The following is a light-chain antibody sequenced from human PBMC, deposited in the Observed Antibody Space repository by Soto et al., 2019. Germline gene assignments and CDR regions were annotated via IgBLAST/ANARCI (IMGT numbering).Light chain of an antibody. CDR2: DVS. Sequence: QSALTQPRSVSGSPGQSVTISCTGTSSDVGGYDYVSWYQQHPGKAPKLMLYDVSKRPSGVPDRFSGSKSGNTASLTISGLQADDEADYYGCSYAGSFVVFGGGTKLTVL. CDR3: CSYAGSFVV. J-gene: IGLJ2*01. CDR1: SSDVGGYDY. V-gene: IGLV2-11*01.